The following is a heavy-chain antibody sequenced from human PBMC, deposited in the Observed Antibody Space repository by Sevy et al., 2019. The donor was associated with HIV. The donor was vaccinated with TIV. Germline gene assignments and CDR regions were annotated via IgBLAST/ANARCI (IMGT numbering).Heavy chain of an antibody. CDR1: GYSISSRYY. V-gene: IGHV4-38-2*01. CDR2: MYYSGST. J-gene: IGHJ4*02. CDR3: ASDITSNWLFFDY. Sequence: SETLSLTCAVSGYSISSRYYWGWVRQPPGKGLEWIASMYYSGSTYYNPSLRSRVTISLDTSENQFSLKLTSVTAAGTAVYYCASDITSNWLFFDYWGQGILVTVSS. D-gene: IGHD6-13*01.